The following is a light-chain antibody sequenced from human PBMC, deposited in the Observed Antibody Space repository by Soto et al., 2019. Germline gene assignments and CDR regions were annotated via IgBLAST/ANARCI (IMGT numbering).Light chain of an antibody. CDR3: QQYNSYPPWT. CDR1: QSISSW. J-gene: IGKJ1*01. V-gene: IGKV1-5*01. CDR2: GAS. Sequence: DIQMTQSPSTLSASVRDRVTITCRASQSISSWLAWYQQKPGKAPKLLIYGASTLQSGVPSRFSGSGSGTQFTLTISSLQPDDFATYYCQQYNSYPPWTFGQGTKVDIK.